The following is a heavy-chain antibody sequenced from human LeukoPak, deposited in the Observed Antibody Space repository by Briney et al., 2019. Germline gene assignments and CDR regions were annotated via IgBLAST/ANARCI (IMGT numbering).Heavy chain of an antibody. D-gene: IGHD2-21*02. J-gene: IGHJ3*01. Sequence: GGSLRLSCAASGFTFSSNYMTWVRQAPGKGLEWVSDIYSGGSTYYSDSVKGRFIISRDNSKNTLYLQMNSLGADDTAVYSSAKPFQRGRDPAAFASWGQGTLVTVSS. CDR3: AKPFQRGRDPAAFAS. V-gene: IGHV3-66*04. CDR2: IYSGGST. CDR1: GFTFSSNY.